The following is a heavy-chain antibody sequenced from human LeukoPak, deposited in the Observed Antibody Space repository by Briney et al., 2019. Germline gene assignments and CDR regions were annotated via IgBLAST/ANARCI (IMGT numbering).Heavy chain of an antibody. J-gene: IGHJ3*02. CDR1: NGSIGSFY. Sequence: SETLSLTCTVSNGSIGSFYWNWIRHSPGKGLEWIGYIHYSGTTTYNPSLKSRRTISVDTSKNRFSLKLSSVTAADTAVYYCATKTPSSSGWYGSDAFDIWGQGATVTVSS. D-gene: IGHD6-19*01. CDR3: ATKTPSSSGWYGSDAFDI. CDR2: IHYSGTT. V-gene: IGHV4-59*08.